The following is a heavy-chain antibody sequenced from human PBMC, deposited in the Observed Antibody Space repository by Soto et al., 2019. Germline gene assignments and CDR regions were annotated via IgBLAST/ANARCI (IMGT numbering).Heavy chain of an antibody. CDR3: ARIWGVAGLYYYYGMDV. CDR2: INSDGSST. V-gene: IGHV3-74*01. CDR1: GFTFSSHW. D-gene: IGHD6-19*01. J-gene: IGHJ6*02. Sequence: GRTMRLSCAAAGFTFSSHWRHWVRQTPGKGLVWVSGINSDGSSTSYADSVKGRFSISIVNAKNTLYLQMNSLRAEDTAVYYCARIWGVAGLYYYYGMDVLDQGTTVTVSS.